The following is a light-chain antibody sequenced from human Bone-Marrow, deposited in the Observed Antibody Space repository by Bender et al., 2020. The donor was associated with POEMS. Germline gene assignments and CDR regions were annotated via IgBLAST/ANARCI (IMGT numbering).Light chain of an antibody. Sequence: QSALTQPASVSGSPGQSITISCTGSSSDVGRYDYVSWYQHHPGKAPKLLIYDVTKRPSGVPDRVSGSKSGNTASLTIAGLQAEDEGDEYYCSIASRGNEVFGGETK. CDR3: CSIASRGNEV. CDR1: SSDVGRYDY. J-gene: IGLJ3*02. CDR2: DVT. V-gene: IGLV2-14*03.